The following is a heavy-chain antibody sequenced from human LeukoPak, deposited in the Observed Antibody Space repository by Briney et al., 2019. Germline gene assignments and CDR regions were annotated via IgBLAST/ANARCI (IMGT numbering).Heavy chain of an antibody. V-gene: IGHV4-4*07. CDR3: AREGVSSRYLDY. CDR2: IYTSGST. CDR1: GGSISSYY. Sequence: SETLSLTCTVSGGSISSYYWSWIRQPAGKGLEWIGRIYTSGSTNYKPSLGSRVTMSVDTSKNQFSLNLTSVTAADTAVYYCAREGVSSRYLDYWGQGTLVTVSS. D-gene: IGHD1-26*01. J-gene: IGHJ4*02.